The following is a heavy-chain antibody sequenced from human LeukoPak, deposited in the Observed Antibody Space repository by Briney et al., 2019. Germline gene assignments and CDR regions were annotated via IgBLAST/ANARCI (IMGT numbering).Heavy chain of an antibody. J-gene: IGHJ4*02. CDR3: ARDLEDYDYVWGSYRYTVDY. CDR2: ISSSSSYI. Sequence: KPGGSLRLSCAASGFTFSSYSMNWHRQAPGKGLEWVSSISSSSSYIYYADSVKGRFTISRDNAKNSLYLQMNSLRAEDTAVYYCARDLEDYDYVWGSYRYTVDYWGQGTLVTVSS. D-gene: IGHD3-16*02. CDR1: GFTFSSYS. V-gene: IGHV3-21*01.